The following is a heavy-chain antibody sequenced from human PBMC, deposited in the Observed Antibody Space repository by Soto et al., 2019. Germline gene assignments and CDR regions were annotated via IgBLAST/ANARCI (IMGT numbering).Heavy chain of an antibody. Sequence: SETLSLTCTVSGGSISSYYWSWIRQPPGKGLEWIGYIYYSGSTNYNPSLKSRVTISVDTSKNQFSLKLSSVTAADTAVYYCARALYGGHSESGFGYWGQGTLVTVSS. J-gene: IGHJ4*02. CDR2: IYYSGST. CDR1: GGSISSYY. V-gene: IGHV4-59*01. D-gene: IGHD4-17*01. CDR3: ARALYGGHSESGFGY.